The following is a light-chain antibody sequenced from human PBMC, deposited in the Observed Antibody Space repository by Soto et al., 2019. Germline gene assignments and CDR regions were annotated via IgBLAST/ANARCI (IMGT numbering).Light chain of an antibody. CDR1: QSVNNF. CDR3: QHYKTYLMWT. CDR2: RAS. V-gene: IGKV1-5*03. J-gene: IGKJ1*01. Sequence: DIQMTQSPSTLSSSVGDTVTITCRASQSVNNFLSWYQQQPGKAPRLLIYRASTLESGGPSKFSGSGSGTEFTLTISSLEADDFAAYYCQHYKTYLMWTFGPGTKVEIK.